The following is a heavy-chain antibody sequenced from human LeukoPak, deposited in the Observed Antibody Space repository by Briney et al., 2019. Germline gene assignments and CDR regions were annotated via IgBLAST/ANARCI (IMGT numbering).Heavy chain of an antibody. CDR3: ATVFMTTVTRGDY. Sequence: ASVKVSCKASGYTFTSYDINWVRQATGQGLEWMGWMNPNSGNTGYAQKFQGRVTMTRNTSISTAYMELSSLRSEDTAVYYCATVFMTTVTRGDYWGQGTLVTVSS. V-gene: IGHV1-8*01. CDR2: MNPNSGNT. J-gene: IGHJ4*02. CDR1: GYTFTSYD. D-gene: IGHD4-17*01.